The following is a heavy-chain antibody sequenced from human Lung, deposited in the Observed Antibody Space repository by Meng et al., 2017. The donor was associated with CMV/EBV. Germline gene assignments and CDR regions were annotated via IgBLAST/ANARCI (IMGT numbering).Heavy chain of an antibody. Sequence: GESLKISCKASGYSFTSYWIGWVRQMPGKGLEWMGIIYPGDSDTRYSPSFQGQVTISADKSISTAYLQWSSLKASDTAMYYCARHGGSTIYYYYGMDVWGQGTTVXVSS. D-gene: IGHD2-15*01. CDR1: GYSFTSYW. V-gene: IGHV5-51*01. J-gene: IGHJ6*02. CDR3: ARHGGSTIYYYYGMDV. CDR2: IYPGDSDT.